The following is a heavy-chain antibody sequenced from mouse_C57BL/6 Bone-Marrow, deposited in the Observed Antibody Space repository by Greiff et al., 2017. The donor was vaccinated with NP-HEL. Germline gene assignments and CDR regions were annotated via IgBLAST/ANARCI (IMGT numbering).Heavy chain of an antibody. V-gene: IGHV1-81*01. Sequence: QVQLQQSGAELARPGASVKLSCKASGYTFTSYGISWVKQRTGQGLEWIGEIYPRSGNTYYNEKFKGKATLTADKSSSTAYMELRSLTSEDSAVYFCARRTTVVATKYFDVWGTGTTVTVSS. D-gene: IGHD1-1*01. CDR1: GYTFTSYG. CDR2: IYPRSGNT. CDR3: ARRTTVVATKYFDV. J-gene: IGHJ1*03.